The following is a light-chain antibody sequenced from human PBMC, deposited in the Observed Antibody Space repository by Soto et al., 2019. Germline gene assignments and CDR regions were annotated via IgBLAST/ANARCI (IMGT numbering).Light chain of an antibody. CDR1: QSVNSY. J-gene: IGKJ1*01. Sequence: EMVMTQSPATLSVSPGERVTLSCRASQSVNSYLAWYQQKPGQAPRLLIYGASTRATGIPARFSGSGSGTEFTLTISSLQSEDFALYYCQQYNNWPPGTFGQGTKVEIK. CDR2: GAS. CDR3: QQYNNWPPGT. V-gene: IGKV3-15*01.